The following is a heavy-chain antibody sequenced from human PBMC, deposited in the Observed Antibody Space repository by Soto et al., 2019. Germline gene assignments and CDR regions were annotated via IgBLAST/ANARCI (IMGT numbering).Heavy chain of an antibody. CDR2: IIPIFGTA. CDR1: VGTFSSYA. Sequence: GASVTVSCKASVGTFSSYAISWVRQAPGQGLEWMGGIIPIFGTANYAQKFQGRVTITADESTSTAYMELSSLRSEDTAVYYCAAAGDLSDIAVAGNYYYYGMDVWGQGTTVTVSS. D-gene: IGHD6-19*01. J-gene: IGHJ6*02. V-gene: IGHV1-69*13. CDR3: AAAGDLSDIAVAGNYYYYGMDV.